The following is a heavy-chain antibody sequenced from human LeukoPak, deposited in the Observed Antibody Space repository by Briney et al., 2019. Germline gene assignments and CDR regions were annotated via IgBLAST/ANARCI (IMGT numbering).Heavy chain of an antibody. Sequence: PSETLSLTCTVSGGSISSYYWSWIRQPAGKGLEWIGRIYTSGSTNYNPSLKSRVTISVDTSKNQFSLKLSSVTAADTAVYYCARGGDVESSWYPSYYFDYWGQGTLVTVSS. D-gene: IGHD6-13*01. J-gene: IGHJ4*02. V-gene: IGHV4-4*07. CDR2: IYTSGST. CDR1: GGSISSYY. CDR3: ARGGDVESSWYPSYYFDY.